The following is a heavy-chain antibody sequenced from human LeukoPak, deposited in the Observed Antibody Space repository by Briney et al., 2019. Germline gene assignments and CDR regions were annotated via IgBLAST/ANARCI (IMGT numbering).Heavy chain of an antibody. Sequence: ASVKVSCKASGYTFTGYYMHWVRQAPGQGLAWMGWINPNSGGTNYAQKFQGRVTMTRDTSISTVYMELSRLRSHDTAVYYCASAHGSSTAVARYWGQGTLVTVSS. CDR1: GYTFTGYY. V-gene: IGHV1-2*02. CDR2: INPNSGGT. D-gene: IGHD6-19*01. J-gene: IGHJ4*02. CDR3: ASAHGSSTAVARY.